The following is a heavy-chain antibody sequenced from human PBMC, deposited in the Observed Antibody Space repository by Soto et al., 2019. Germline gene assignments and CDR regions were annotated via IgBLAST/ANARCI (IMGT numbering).Heavy chain of an antibody. V-gene: IGHV5-51*01. CDR1: GYSFTSYW. D-gene: IGHD3-9*01. J-gene: IGHJ6*02. CDR2: IYPGDSDT. CDR3: ARRGPYAILTAYHYYYGMDV. Sequence: GESLKIWGRGSGYSFTSYWIGGVRQMPGKGLEWMGIIYPGDSDTRYSPSFKGQVTISADKSISTAYLQWSSLKASDAAMYYRARRGPYAILTAYHYYYGMDVWRQGTTVTVSS.